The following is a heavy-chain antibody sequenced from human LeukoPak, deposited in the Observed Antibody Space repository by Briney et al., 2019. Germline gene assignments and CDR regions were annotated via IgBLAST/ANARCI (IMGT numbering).Heavy chain of an antibody. J-gene: IGHJ5*02. Sequence: SETLSLTCAVYGGSFSGYYWSWIRQAPGKGLEWIGEINHSGSTNYNPSLKSRVTISVDTSKNQFSLKLSSVTAADTAVHYCASSGYQRGWFDPWGQGTLVTVSS. CDR2: INHSGST. D-gene: IGHD3-22*01. CDR3: ASSGYQRGWFDP. V-gene: IGHV4-34*01. CDR1: GGSFSGYY.